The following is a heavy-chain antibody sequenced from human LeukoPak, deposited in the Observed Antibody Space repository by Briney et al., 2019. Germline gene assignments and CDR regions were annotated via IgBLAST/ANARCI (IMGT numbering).Heavy chain of an antibody. CDR3: AELGITSIGGV. D-gene: IGHD3-10*02. Sequence: QTGGSLRLSCAASGFTFSSYEMNWVRQAPGKGLEWVSYISSSGSTIYYADSVKGRFTISRDNAKNSLYLQMNSLRAEDTAVYYCAELGITSIGGVWGKGTTVTTSS. CDR1: GFTFSSYE. CDR2: ISSSGSTI. J-gene: IGHJ6*04. V-gene: IGHV3-48*03.